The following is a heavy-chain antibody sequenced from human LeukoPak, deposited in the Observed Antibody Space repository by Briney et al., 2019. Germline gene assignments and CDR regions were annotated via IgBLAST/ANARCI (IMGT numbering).Heavy chain of an antibody. CDR2: ISWNSGRI. J-gene: IGHJ6*03. CDR3: AKDTRSAFHYSNSYFMDV. Sequence: HSGGSLRLSCAASGFTFSDYYMSWIRQAPGKGLEWVSGISWNSGRIGYADSVKGRFTISRDNAKNSLYLQMNSLRAEDTALYYCAKDTRSAFHYSNSYFMDVWGRGTTVTIS. D-gene: IGHD2-21*01. V-gene: IGHV3-9*01. CDR1: GFTFSDYY.